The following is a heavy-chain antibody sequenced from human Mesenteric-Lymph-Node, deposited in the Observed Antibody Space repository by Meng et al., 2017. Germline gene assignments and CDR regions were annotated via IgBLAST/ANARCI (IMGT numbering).Heavy chain of an antibody. D-gene: IGHD7-27*01. V-gene: IGHV4-30-4*01. Sequence: QVQLPESGPGLVKPPQALSLTCTVPGGSISSGDYYCSWIRQPPGKGLELIGHIYYSGSTSYNPSLKSRVTISVDTSKNQFSLKLSSVTAADTAVYYCASPLGILGIVDLWGRGTLVTVSS. CDR3: ASPLGILGIVDL. CDR2: IYYSGST. CDR1: GGSISSGDYY. J-gene: IGHJ2*01.